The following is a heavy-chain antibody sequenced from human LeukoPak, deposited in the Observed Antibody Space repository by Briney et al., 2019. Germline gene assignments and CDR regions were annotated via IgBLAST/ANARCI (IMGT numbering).Heavy chain of an antibody. Sequence: GASVKVSCKVSGYTLTELSLHWVRQAAGKGLEWMGGFEPEDGERVYAQTFQGRVTMTTDTSTSTAYMELRSLRSDDTAVYYCARGRYPHTSSWYGDAFDIWGQGTMVTVSS. D-gene: IGHD6-13*01. J-gene: IGHJ3*02. CDR1: GYTLTELS. CDR3: ARGRYPHTSSWYGDAFDI. V-gene: IGHV1-24*01. CDR2: FEPEDGER.